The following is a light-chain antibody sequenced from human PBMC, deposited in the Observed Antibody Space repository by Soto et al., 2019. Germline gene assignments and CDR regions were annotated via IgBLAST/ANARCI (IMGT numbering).Light chain of an antibody. V-gene: IGKV1-9*01. CDR1: QGITSF. CDR3: QQLNSYPLT. CDR2: TAS. J-gene: IGKJ4*01. Sequence: DIQLTQSPSFLSASVGDRVSITCRASQGITSFLAWYQQIPGKAPKLLIYTASTLQGGVPPRFSGSGSGTEFTLTITSLQPEDFGTYYCQQLNSYPLTFGGGT.